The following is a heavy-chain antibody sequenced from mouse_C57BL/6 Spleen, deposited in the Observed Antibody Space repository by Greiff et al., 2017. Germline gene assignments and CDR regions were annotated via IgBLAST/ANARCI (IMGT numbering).Heavy chain of an antibody. CDR3: ARKNWDVYFDV. Sequence: VQLQQSGPELVKPGASVKISCKASGYTFTDYYMNWVKQSHGKSLEWIGDINPNNGGTSYNQKFKGKATLTVDKSSSTAYMELRSLTSEDSAVYYCARKNWDVYFDVWGTGTTVTVSS. CDR2: INPNNGGT. V-gene: IGHV1-26*01. D-gene: IGHD4-1*01. J-gene: IGHJ1*03. CDR1: GYTFTDYY.